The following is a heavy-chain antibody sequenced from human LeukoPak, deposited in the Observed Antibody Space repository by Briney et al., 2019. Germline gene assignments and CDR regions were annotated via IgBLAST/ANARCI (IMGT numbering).Heavy chain of an antibody. V-gene: IGHV1-2*02. J-gene: IGHJ5*02. CDR1: GYTFTGYY. D-gene: IGHD3-16*01. Sequence: AXVKVSCKASGYTFTGYYMHWVRQAPGQGLEWMGCINPNSGGTNYAQKFQGRVTVTRDTSISTVYMELSRLRSDDTAVYYCARGYVNNWFDPWGQGTLVTVSS. CDR3: ARGYVNNWFDP. CDR2: INPNSGGT.